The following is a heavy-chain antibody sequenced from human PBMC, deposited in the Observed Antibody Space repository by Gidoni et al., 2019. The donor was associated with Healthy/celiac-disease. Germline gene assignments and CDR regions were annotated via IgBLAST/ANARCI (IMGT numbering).Heavy chain of an antibody. CDR2: IYYSGST. CDR1: GGSISSSSYY. D-gene: IGHD3-10*02. CDR3: ARDTPYVPFDY. J-gene: IGHJ4*02. Sequence: QLQLQESGPGLVKPSETLSLTCTVSGGSISSSSYYWGWIRQPPGKGLEWTGSIYYSGSTYYNPSLKSRVTISVDTSKNQFSLKLSSVTAADTAVYYCARDTPYVPFDYWGQGTLVTVSS. V-gene: IGHV4-39*07.